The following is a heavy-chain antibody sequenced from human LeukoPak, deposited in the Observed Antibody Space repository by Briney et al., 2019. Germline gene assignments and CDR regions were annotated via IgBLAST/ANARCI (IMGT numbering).Heavy chain of an antibody. D-gene: IGHD3-10*01. V-gene: IGHV6-1*01. CDR3: ARACGCSKQHLVRSGGYCFDP. CDR1: GFTVCNNDAD. Sequence: SQTLSLTCAISGFTVCNNDADWDCIRQSPSRGLEWLGRTYYRSKWYNDYAVSVKSRITINPDTSKNQYSLQLNSVTPEDTAVYLLARACGCSKQHLVRSGGYCFDPWGQGTLVTVSS. J-gene: IGHJ5*02. CDR2: TYYRSKWYN.